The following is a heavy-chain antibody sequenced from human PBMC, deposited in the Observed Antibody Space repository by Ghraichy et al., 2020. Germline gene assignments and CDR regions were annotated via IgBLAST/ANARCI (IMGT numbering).Heavy chain of an antibody. CDR2: ISAYNGNT. J-gene: IGHJ6*02. V-gene: IGHV1-18*01. Sequence: ASVKVSCKASGYTFTSYGISWVRQAPGQGLEWMGWISAYNGNTNYAQKLQGRVTMTTDTSTSTAYMELSSLRSDDTAVYYCAREPPMRYSNLYYYYYGMDVWGQGTTVTVSS. D-gene: IGHD4-11*01. CDR1: GYTFTSYG. CDR3: AREPPMRYSNLYYYYYGMDV.